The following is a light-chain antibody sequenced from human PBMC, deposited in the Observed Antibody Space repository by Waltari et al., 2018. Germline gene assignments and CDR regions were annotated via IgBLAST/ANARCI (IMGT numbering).Light chain of an antibody. V-gene: IGKV1-5*03. J-gene: IGKJ2*01. CDR2: KSS. CDR3: QQYNSYSRYT. CDR1: QSISSW. Sequence: DIQMTQSPSTLSASVGDRVTITCRASQSISSWLAWYQQRPGTAPKLLIYKSSSLESGVPSRFSGSGSGTEFTLTISCLQPDDFATYYCQQYNSYSRYTFGQGTKLEI.